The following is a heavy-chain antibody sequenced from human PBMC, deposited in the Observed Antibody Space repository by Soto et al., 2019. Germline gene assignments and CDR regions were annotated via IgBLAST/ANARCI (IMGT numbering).Heavy chain of an antibody. CDR1: GFTFSRYA. V-gene: IGHV3-48*02. J-gene: IGHJ4*02. Sequence: EVQLVESGGGLVQPGGSLRLSCAASGFTFSRYAMAWVRQAPGKGLDCVSYISSTGNNIHYADSVKGRFTISRDSAKNLLYLQMNSLRDEDTAVYFCARLQGVKIFDYWGQGTLVTVSS. CDR3: ARLQGVKIFDY. D-gene: IGHD6-13*01. CDR2: ISSTGNNI.